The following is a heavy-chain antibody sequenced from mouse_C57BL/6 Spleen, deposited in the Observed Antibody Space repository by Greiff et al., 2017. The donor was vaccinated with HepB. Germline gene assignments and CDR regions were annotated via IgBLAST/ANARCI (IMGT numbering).Heavy chain of an antibody. Sequence: VQLQQSGPELVKPGASVKISCKASGYAFSSSWMNWVKQRPGEGLEWIGRIYPGDGDTNYNGKFKGKATLTADKSSSTAYMQLSSLTSEDSAVYFCAREAYYGSSWYFDYWGQGTTLTVSS. J-gene: IGHJ2*01. D-gene: IGHD1-1*01. CDR2: IYPGDGDT. V-gene: IGHV1-82*01. CDR3: AREAYYGSSWYFDY. CDR1: GYAFSSSW.